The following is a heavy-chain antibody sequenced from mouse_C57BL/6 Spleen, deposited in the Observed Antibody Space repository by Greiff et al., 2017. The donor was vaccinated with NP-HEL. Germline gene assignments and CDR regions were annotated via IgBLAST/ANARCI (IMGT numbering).Heavy chain of an antibody. V-gene: IGHV1-82*01. CDR1: GYAFSSSW. J-gene: IGHJ4*01. D-gene: IGHD3-2*02. CDR2: IYPGDGDT. CDR3: ARGGAHATFAMDY. Sequence: QVQLQQSGPELVKPGASVKISCKASGYAFSSSWMNWVKQRPGKGLEWIGRIYPGDGDTNYNGKFKGKATLTADKSSSTAYMQLSSLTSEDSAVYFCARGGAHATFAMDYWGQGTSVTVSS.